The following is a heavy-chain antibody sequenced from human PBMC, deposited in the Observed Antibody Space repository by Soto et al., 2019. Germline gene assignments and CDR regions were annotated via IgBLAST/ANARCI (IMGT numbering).Heavy chain of an antibody. CDR2: IDHSGRT. Sequence: QLQLQESGSGLVKPSQTLSLTCAVSGGSITRGGSSWSWIRQPPGKALEWIGYIDHSGRTYYNPSLKSRFSISVDRSRNQFSLKLSSVTAADTAVYYCAGAYGRLNNWFDPWGQGTLVTVSS. J-gene: IGHJ5*02. CDR3: AGAYGRLNNWFDP. CDR1: GGSITRGGSS. V-gene: IGHV4-30-2*01. D-gene: IGHD4-17*01.